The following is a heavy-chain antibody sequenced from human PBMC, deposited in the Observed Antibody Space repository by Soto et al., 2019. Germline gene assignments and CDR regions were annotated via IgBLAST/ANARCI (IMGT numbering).Heavy chain of an antibody. V-gene: IGHV1-69*13. CDR3: DVVVTATSRHYYFDY. Sequence: ASVKVSCKASGGTFSSYAISWVRQAPGQGLEWMGGIIPIFGTANYAQKFQGRVTITADESTSTAYMELSSLRSEDTAVYYCDVVVTATSRHYYFDYWGQGTLVTVSS. D-gene: IGHD2-21*02. J-gene: IGHJ4*02. CDR2: IIPIFGTA. CDR1: GGTFSSYA.